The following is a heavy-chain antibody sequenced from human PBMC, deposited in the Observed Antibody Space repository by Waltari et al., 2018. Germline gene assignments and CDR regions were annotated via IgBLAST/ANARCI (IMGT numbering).Heavy chain of an antibody. CDR3: ARHGSGTKWVYHIDY. V-gene: IGHV3-13*04. CDR2: YGTAGGR. CDR1: GFHLNNFA. J-gene: IGHJ4*02. Sequence: EVQLVQSGGGLVHPGGSLRLPCGGSGFHLNNFAMHWVRQAAGAGLEWVSAYGTAGGRYYADSVKGRFTISRDSAKNSLYLQMDSLRAEDAAVYYCARHGSGTKWVYHIDYWGQGTLVTVSS. D-gene: IGHD3-10*01.